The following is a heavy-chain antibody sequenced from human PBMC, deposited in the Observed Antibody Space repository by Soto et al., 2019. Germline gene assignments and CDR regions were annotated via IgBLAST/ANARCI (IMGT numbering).Heavy chain of an antibody. CDR1: GFTFDDYA. D-gene: IGHD1-26*01. V-gene: IGHV3-9*01. J-gene: IGHJ3*02. CDR2: ISWNSGSI. Sequence: EVQLVESGGGLVQPGRSLRLSCAASGFTFDDYAMHWVRQAPGKGLEWVSGISWNSGSIGYADSVKGRFTISRDNAKNSLYLQMNRLGAEDTALYYCAKDASGGGYNDAFDIWGQGTMVTVSS. CDR3: AKDASGGGYNDAFDI.